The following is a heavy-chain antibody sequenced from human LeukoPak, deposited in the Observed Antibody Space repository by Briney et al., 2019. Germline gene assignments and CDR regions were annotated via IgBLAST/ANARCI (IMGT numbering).Heavy chain of an antibody. CDR3: ARAPVRYFDWLLPTRDYYYYYGMDV. CDR2: ISYDGSNK. CDR1: GFTFSSYA. J-gene: IGHJ6*04. D-gene: IGHD3-9*01. Sequence: PGGSLRLSCAASGFTFSSYAMHWVRQAPGKGLEWVAVISYDGSNKYYADSVKGRFTISRDNSKNTLYLQMNSLRAEDTAVYYCARAPVRYFDWLLPTRDYYYYYGMDVWGKGTTVTVSS. V-gene: IGHV3-30*04.